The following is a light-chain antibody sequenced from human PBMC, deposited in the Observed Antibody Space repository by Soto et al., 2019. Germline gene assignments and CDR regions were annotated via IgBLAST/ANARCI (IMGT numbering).Light chain of an antibody. CDR2: GTS. CDR3: QQRSTWPPGYT. Sequence: EIVLTQSPATLSLSPGERATLSCRASESVNSGYLAWFQQKPGRAPRLLIFGTSGRATGIPDRFSGNGSRTDFTLTISSLEPEDFALYFCQQRSTWPPGYTFGQGTKLEIK. J-gene: IGKJ2*01. CDR1: ESVNSGY. V-gene: IGKV3D-20*02.